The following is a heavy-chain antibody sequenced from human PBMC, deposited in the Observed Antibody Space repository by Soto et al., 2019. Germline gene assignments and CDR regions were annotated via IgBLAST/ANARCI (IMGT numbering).Heavy chain of an antibody. Sequence: EVHLLESGGGLVQPGGSLRLSCAASGFTFSSFAMSWVRQAPGKGLEWVSAIGSRGDSTYYADSVKGRFTISRDNSKNTLYLQMNSLRAEDTALYYCAKDLIYGYNSGRPFDSWSQGTLVTVSS. CDR1: GFTFSSFA. V-gene: IGHV3-23*01. CDR2: IGSRGDST. CDR3: AKDLIYGYNSGRPFDS. D-gene: IGHD6-19*01. J-gene: IGHJ4*02.